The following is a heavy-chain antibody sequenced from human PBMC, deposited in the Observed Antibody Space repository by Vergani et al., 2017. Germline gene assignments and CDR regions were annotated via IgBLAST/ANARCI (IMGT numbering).Heavy chain of an antibody. J-gene: IGHJ4*02. CDR1: GFTFSTYA. CDR3: ARKGNYYGSGSYPFDY. Sequence: EVQLLESGGGSAQPGESLRLSCAASGFTFSTYAMTWVRQAPGKGLEWVSTISSDGGSTYYADSVKGRFTISRDNSKNTLYLQMNSLRAEDTAVYYCARKGNYYGSGSYPFDYWGQGTLVTVSS. CDR2: ISSDGGST. D-gene: IGHD3-10*01. V-gene: IGHV3-23*01.